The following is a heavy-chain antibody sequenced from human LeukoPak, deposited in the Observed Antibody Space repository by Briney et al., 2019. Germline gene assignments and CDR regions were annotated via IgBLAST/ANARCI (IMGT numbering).Heavy chain of an antibody. CDR2: IYYSGST. CDR3: ARSHMVRGVIFHEIARVDP. Sequence: SQTLSLTCTVSGGTISSGDYYWSWIRQPPGKGLEWIGYIYYSGSTYYNPSLKSRVTIAVDTSKNQFSLKLSSVTAADTAVYYCARSHMVRGVIFHEIARVDPWGQGTLVTVSS. J-gene: IGHJ5*02. D-gene: IGHD3-10*01. CDR1: GGTISSGDYY. V-gene: IGHV4-30-4*01.